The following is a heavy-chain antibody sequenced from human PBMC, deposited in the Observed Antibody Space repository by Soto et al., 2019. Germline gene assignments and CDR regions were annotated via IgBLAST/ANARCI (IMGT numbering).Heavy chain of an antibody. CDR1: GGTFSSYA. D-gene: IGHD6-13*01. V-gene: IGHV1-69*13. J-gene: IGHJ5*02. CDR2: IIPIFGTA. CDR3: ARDPDARSYSSSWYGWFDP. Sequence: ASVKVSCKASGGTFSSYAISWVRQAPGQGLEWMGGIIPIFGTANYAQKFQDRVTITADESTSTAYMELSSLRSEDTAVYYCARDPDARSYSSSWYGWFDPWGQGTLVTVSS.